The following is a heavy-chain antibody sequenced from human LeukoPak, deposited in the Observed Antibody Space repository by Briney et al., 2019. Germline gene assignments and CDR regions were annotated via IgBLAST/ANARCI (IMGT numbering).Heavy chain of an antibody. V-gene: IGHV3-23*01. CDR1: GFTFTAYA. J-gene: IGHJ4*02. CDR2: IDGSGGTA. D-gene: IGHD6-13*01. CDR3: ARDRGSSWTYSFDY. Sequence: GGSLRLSCAASGFTFTAYAMTWVRQAPGKGLEWVSGIDGSGGTATYADSVKGRFTISRDNSKNTLYLQVNSLRAEDTAVYYCARDRGSSWTYSFDYWGQGTLVTVSS.